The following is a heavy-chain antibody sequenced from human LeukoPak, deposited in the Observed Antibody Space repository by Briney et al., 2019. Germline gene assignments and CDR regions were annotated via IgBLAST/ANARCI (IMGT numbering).Heavy chain of an antibody. CDR2: ISSSSSTI. CDR3: ARDKLRYFDWLLDY. J-gene: IGHJ4*02. Sequence: GGSLRLSCAASGFTFSSYGMHWVRQAPGKGLEWVSYISSSSSTIYYTDSVKGRFTISRDNAKNSLYLQMNSLRAEDTAVYYCARDKLRYFDWLLDYWGQGTLVTVSS. D-gene: IGHD3-9*01. CDR1: GFTFSSYG. V-gene: IGHV3-48*04.